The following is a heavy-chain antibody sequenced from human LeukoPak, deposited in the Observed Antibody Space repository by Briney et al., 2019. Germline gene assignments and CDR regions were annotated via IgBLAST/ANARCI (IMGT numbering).Heavy chain of an antibody. V-gene: IGHV1-2*02. CDR1: GYTFTGYY. D-gene: IGHD6-6*01. CDR2: INPNSGGT. Sequence: ASVKASCKASGYTFTGYYMHWVRQAPGQGLEWMGWINPNSGGTNYAQKFQGRVTMTRDTSISTAYMELSRLRSDDTAVYYCARGHPVVYSSSYRHLRGTLPDYWGQGTLVTVSS. CDR3: ARGHPVVYSSSYRHLRGTLPDY. J-gene: IGHJ4*02.